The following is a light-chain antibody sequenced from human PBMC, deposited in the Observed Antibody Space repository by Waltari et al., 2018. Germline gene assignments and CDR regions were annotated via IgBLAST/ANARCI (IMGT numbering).Light chain of an antibody. CDR3: QQSYSTPPRT. CDR2: ASS. V-gene: IGKV1-39*01. CDR1: RGISSH. Sequence: DIKMTQSPASLSASVGDKVTIPCRAGRGISSHLNWYQQRPGNAPKLLIYASSNLQSGVPSMFSGSGSGTEFTLTISSLQPEDFATYYCQQSYSTPPRTFGQGTKVEMK. J-gene: IGKJ1*01.